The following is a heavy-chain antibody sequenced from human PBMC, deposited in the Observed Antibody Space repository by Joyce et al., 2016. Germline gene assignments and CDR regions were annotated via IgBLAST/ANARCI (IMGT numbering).Heavy chain of an antibody. CDR3: AREVSSDYGFDS. J-gene: IGHJ4*02. CDR1: SDSVGSSSYD. Sequence: QLQLQESGPGLVKSSETLSLTCSVSSDSVGSSSYDWGWIRQPPGKGLEWIGSIYYTGNTFYNPSLKSRVTMSVDTSKNQFSLKLISVTAADTAVYYCAREVSSDYGFDSWGQGALVTVSS. CDR2: IYYTGNT. D-gene: IGHD4-17*01. V-gene: IGHV4-39*07.